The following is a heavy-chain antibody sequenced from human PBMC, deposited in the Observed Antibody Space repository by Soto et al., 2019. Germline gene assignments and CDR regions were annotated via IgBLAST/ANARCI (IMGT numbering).Heavy chain of an antibody. Sequence: ASVKVSCKASGYTFASYAISWMRQAPGQGLEWMGWISAYNGNTNYAQKLQGRVTMTTDTSTSTAYMELRSLRSDDTAVYYCASGLSSTSSWKRNWFDPWGQGTLVTVSS. V-gene: IGHV1-18*01. CDR3: ASGLSSTSSWKRNWFDP. J-gene: IGHJ5*02. CDR2: ISAYNGNT. D-gene: IGHD6-6*01. CDR1: GYTFASYA.